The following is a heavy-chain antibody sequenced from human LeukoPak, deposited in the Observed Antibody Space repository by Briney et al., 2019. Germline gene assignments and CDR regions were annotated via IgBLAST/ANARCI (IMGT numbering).Heavy chain of an antibody. CDR3: ATGVSVAY. CDR1: GFTFSTYW. CDR2: IRQDGSKI. V-gene: IGHV3-7*01. Sequence: PGGSLRLSCAASGFTFSTYWMSWVRQAPGKGLEWVANIRQDGSKIYYVDSVKGRFTISRDNAKNSVYLQMNSLRAEDTAVYYCATGVSVAYWGQGTLVTVSS. D-gene: IGHD5-12*01. J-gene: IGHJ4*02.